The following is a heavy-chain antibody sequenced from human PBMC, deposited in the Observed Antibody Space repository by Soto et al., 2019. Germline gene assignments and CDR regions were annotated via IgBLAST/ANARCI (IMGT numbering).Heavy chain of an antibody. V-gene: IGHV1-46*01. D-gene: IGHD3-22*01. CDR2: INPSGGST. CDR1: GYTFTSYY. Sequence: EASVKVSCKASGYTFTSYYMHWVRQAPGQGLEWMGIINPSGGSTSYAQKFQGRVTMTRDTSTSTVYMELSSLRSEDTAVYYCARDSPSHYDSSGYLDYWGQGTLVTVSS. J-gene: IGHJ4*02. CDR3: ARDSPSHYDSSGYLDY.